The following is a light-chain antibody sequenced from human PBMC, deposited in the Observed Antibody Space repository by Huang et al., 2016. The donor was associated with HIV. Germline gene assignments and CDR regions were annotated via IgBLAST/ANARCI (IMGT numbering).Light chain of an antibody. CDR1: QSISSTY. V-gene: IGKV3-20*01. Sequence: ENVLTQSPGTLSLSPGERATLSCRTSQSISSTYLAWYQQKPGQPPRLLIYGAFSRATGISDRFSGSGSGTDFTLTISGLEPEDFAVYYCQYYDKSRMFTFGPGTKVDIK. J-gene: IGKJ3*01. CDR3: QYYDKSRMFT. CDR2: GAF.